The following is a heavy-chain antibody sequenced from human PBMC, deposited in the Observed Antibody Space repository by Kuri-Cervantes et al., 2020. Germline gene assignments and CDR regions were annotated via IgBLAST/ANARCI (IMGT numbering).Heavy chain of an antibody. CDR2: IYYSGST. CDR1: GGSISSSSYY. D-gene: IGHD3-10*01. J-gene: IGHJ4*02. CDR3: ARVGLWWAMVRGVIYDY. Sequence: SETLSLTCTVSGGSISSSSYYWGWMRQPPGKGLEWIGSIYYSGSTNYNPSLKSRVTISVDTSKNQFSLKLSSVTAADTAVYYCARVGLWWAMVRGVIYDYWGQGTLVTVSS. V-gene: IGHV4-39*07.